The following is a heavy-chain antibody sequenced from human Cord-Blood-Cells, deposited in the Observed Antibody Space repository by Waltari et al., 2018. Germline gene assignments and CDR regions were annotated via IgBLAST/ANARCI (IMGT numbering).Heavy chain of an antibody. D-gene: IGHD6-6*01. J-gene: IGHJ4*02. CDR3: AISSSSRQGDY. V-gene: IGHV1-2*02. CDR2: INPNSGDT. CDR1: GYTFTGYY. Sequence: QVQLVQSGAEVKKPGASVKVSCKASGYTFTGYYMHWVRQAPGQGLEWMGWINPNSGDTNYAQKFQGRVTMTRDTSISTAYMELSRLRSDDTAVYYCAISSSSRQGDYWGQGTLVTVSS.